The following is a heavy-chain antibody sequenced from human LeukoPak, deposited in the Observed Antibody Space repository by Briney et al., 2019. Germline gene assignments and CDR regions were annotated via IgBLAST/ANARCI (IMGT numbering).Heavy chain of an antibody. Sequence: NSSETLSLTCTVSGGSISSYYWSWIRQPPGKGLEWIGYIYYSGSTNYNPSLKSRVTISVDTSKNQFSLKLSSVTAADTAVCYCARNSGSYAAFDYWGQGTLVTVSS. CDR2: IYYSGST. J-gene: IGHJ4*02. V-gene: IGHV4-59*08. CDR1: GGSISSYY. D-gene: IGHD1-26*01. CDR3: ARNSGSYAAFDY.